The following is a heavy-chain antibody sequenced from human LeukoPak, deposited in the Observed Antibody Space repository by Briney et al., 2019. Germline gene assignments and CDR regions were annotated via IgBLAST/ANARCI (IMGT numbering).Heavy chain of an antibody. J-gene: IGHJ6*03. Sequence: SVKVSCKASGGTFSSYAISWVRQAPGQGLEWMGGIIPIFGTANYAQKFQGRVTITADESTSTAYMGLSSLRSEDTAVYYCARGTDFWSGEENYYYMDVWGKGTTVTVSS. CDR3: ARGTDFWSGEENYYYMDV. V-gene: IGHV1-69*01. CDR1: GGTFSSYA. D-gene: IGHD3-3*01. CDR2: IIPIFGTA.